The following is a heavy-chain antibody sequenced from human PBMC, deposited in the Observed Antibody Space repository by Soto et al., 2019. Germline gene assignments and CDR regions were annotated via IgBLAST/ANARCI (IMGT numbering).Heavy chain of an antibody. CDR3: ARPVSKWDWFDP. D-gene: IGHD1-26*01. CDR2: IYYSGST. Sequence: TSETLSLTCTVSGGSISSYYWSWIRQPPGKGLEWIGYIYYSGSTNYNPSLKSRVTISVDTSKNQFSLKLSSVTAADTAVYYCARPVSKWDWFDPWGQGTLVTVSS. J-gene: IGHJ5*02. V-gene: IGHV4-59*08. CDR1: GGSISSYY.